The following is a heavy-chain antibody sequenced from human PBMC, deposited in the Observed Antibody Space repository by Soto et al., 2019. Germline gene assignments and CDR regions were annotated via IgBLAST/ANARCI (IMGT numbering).Heavy chain of an antibody. CDR1: GFTFSSYW. Sequence: EVQLVESGGGLVQPGGSLRLSCAASGFTFSSYWITWVRQAPGKGLEWVANIKQDGSEKYYVDSVKGRFTISRDNAKNSLYLQMTSLRAEDTAVYYCATHPYSSGWYCWGQGTLVTVSS. D-gene: IGHD6-13*01. V-gene: IGHV3-7*02. CDR3: ATHPYSSGWYC. CDR2: IKQDGSEK. J-gene: IGHJ4*02.